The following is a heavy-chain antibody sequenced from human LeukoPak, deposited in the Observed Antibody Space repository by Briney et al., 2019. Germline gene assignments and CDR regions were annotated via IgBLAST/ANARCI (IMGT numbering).Heavy chain of an antibody. V-gene: IGHV4-59*12. CDR1: GASISSYY. Sequence: SETLSLTCAVSGASISSYYWNWIRQPPGKGLEWIGYARYSGISDYNPSLKSRVTISVDRSKNQFSLELTSVTVADTAVYYCAGSSGSYSFQTWGQGILVTVSS. CDR3: AGSSGSYSFQT. D-gene: IGHD1-26*01. J-gene: IGHJ5*02. CDR2: ARYSGIS.